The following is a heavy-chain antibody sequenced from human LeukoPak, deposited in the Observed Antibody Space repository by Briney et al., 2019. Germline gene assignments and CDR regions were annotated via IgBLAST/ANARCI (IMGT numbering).Heavy chain of an antibody. Sequence: ASETLSLTCTVSGGSISSYYWSWIRQPAGKGLEWIGRIYIDGSTNYNPSLKSRVTMSLDTSKKQFSLKVNSVTAADTAVYYCARGRPAAGQCLFDYWGQGTLVTVSS. D-gene: IGHD6-13*01. CDR2: IYIDGST. J-gene: IGHJ4*02. CDR1: GGSISSYY. CDR3: ARGRPAAGQCLFDY. V-gene: IGHV4-4*07.